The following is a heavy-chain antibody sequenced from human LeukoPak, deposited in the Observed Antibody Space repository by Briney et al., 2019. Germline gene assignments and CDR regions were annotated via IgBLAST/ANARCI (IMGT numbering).Heavy chain of an antibody. D-gene: IGHD3-22*01. CDR1: GFTFSSYW. CDR3: ATDDNSGSDY. Sequence: GGSLRLSCAASGFTFSSYWMSWVRQAPGKGLEWVANIKRDGSEKYYVDSVEGRFTISRDNAKNSLYLQMNSLRAEDTAVYYCATDDNSGSDYWGQGTLVTVSS. V-gene: IGHV3-7*01. CDR2: IKRDGSEK. J-gene: IGHJ4*02.